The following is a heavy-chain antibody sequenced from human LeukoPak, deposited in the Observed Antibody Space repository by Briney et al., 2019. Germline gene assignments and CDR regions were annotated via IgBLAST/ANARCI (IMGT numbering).Heavy chain of an antibody. CDR2: IYYSGST. Sequence: PSETLSLTCTVSGGSFSSYYWSWIRQPPGKRLEWIGYIYYSGSTNYNPSLKSRVTISVDTSKNQFSLKLSSVTAADTAVCYCARQGYCTNGVCPDAFDIWGQGTMVTVSS. CDR1: GGSFSSYY. J-gene: IGHJ3*02. D-gene: IGHD2-8*01. V-gene: IGHV4-59*08. CDR3: ARQGYCTNGVCPDAFDI.